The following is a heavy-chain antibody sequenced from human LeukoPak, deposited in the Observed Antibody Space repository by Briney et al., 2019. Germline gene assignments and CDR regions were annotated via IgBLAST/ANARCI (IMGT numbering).Heavy chain of an antibody. CDR2: INHSGST. Sequence: SETLSLTCAVYGGSFSGYYWSWIRQPPGKGLEWIGEINHSGSTNYNLSLKSRVTISVDTSKNQFSLKLSSVTAADTAVYYCASGTGLEYWGQGTLVTVSS. V-gene: IGHV4-34*01. J-gene: IGHJ4*02. D-gene: IGHD6-19*01. CDR3: ASGTGLEY. CDR1: GGSFSGYY.